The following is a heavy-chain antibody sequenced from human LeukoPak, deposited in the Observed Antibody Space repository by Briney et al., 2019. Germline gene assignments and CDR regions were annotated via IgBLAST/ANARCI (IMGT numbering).Heavy chain of an antibody. D-gene: IGHD3-16*01. V-gene: IGHV3-23*01. Sequence: GGSLRLSCAASGFTFSNYAMTWVRQAPGKGLEWVSVISGSGYTSFYAVSVTGRFTISRDNSENTLFLQMNNLRPDDSAVYYCAKGGSSDPLDYWGQGALIIVS. CDR2: ISGSGYTS. CDR3: AKGGSSDPLDY. CDR1: GFTFSNYA. J-gene: IGHJ4*02.